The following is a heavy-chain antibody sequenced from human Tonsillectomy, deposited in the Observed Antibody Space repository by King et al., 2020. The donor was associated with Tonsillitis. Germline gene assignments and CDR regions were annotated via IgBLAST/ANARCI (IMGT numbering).Heavy chain of an antibody. D-gene: IGHD6-13*01. CDR1: GFTFSSYA. CDR3: ARPWTAAGYYYGMDV. CDR2: ISYDGSTK. J-gene: IGHJ6*02. V-gene: IGHV3-30-3*01. Sequence: VQLVESGGGVVQPGRSLRLSCAASGFTFSSYAMHWVRQAPGKGLEWVAVISYDGSTKYYAGSVQGRFTISRDNSKNTLYLQMNSLRAEDTAVYYCARPWTAAGYYYGMDVWGQGTTVTVSS.